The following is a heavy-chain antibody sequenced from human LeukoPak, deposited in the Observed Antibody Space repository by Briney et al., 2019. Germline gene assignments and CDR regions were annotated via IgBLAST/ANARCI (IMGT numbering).Heavy chain of an antibody. CDR2: INPSDGAT. CDR3: ARVTAGGTWTFDI. V-gene: IGHV1-46*01. Sequence: ASVKVSCKASGYTFTMYYIHWVRQAPGQGLEWMAMINPSDGATTYAQRFQGRVTMTRDMSTTTVYMDLRSLRSEDTAVYYCARVTAGGTWTFDIWGQGTTVTISS. J-gene: IGHJ3*02. CDR1: GYTFTMYY. D-gene: IGHD6-13*01.